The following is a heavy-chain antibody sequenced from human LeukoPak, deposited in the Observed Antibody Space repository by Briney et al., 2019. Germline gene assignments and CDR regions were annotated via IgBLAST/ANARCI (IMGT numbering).Heavy chain of an antibody. J-gene: IGHJ6*03. Sequence: SETLSLTCTVSGYSISSGYYWGWIRQPPGKGLEWIGSIYHSGSTYYKPSLKSRVTISVDTSKNQFSLKLSSVTAADTAVYYCARGLRFYYYYMDVWGKGTTVTISS. V-gene: IGHV4-38-2*02. CDR2: IYHSGST. D-gene: IGHD4-17*01. CDR1: GYSISSGYY. CDR3: ARGLRFYYYYMDV.